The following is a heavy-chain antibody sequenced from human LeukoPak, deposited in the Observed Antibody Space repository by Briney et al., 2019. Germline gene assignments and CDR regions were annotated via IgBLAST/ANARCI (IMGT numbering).Heavy chain of an antibody. CDR2: IHTSGST. D-gene: IGHD2-2*01. CDR3: ARDQLLGARAFDI. V-gene: IGHV4-4*07. Sequence: SETLSLTCTVSGGSISSYYWSWIRQPAGKGLEWIGRIHTSGSTNYNPSLKSRVTMSVDTSKNQLSLKLSSVTAADTAVYYCARDQLLGARAFDIWGQGTMVTVSS. CDR1: GGSISSYY. J-gene: IGHJ3*02.